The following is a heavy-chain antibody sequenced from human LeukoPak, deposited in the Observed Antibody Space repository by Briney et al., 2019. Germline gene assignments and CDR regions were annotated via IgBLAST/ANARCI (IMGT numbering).Heavy chain of an antibody. CDR1: GGSISSYY. CDR3: ARGRRRYYYGPDAFDI. V-gene: IGHV4-59*01. D-gene: IGHD3-10*01. J-gene: IGHJ3*02. CDR2: IYYSGST. Sequence: PSETLSLTCTVPGGSISSYYWSWIRQPPGKGLEWIGYIYYSGSTNYNPSLKSRVTISVDTSKNQFSLKLSSVTAADTAVYYCARGRRRYYYGPDAFDIWGQGTMVTVSS.